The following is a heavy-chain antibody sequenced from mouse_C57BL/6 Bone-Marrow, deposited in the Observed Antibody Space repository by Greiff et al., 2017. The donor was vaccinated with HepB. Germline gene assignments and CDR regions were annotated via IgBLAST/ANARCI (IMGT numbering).Heavy chain of an antibody. CDR1: GYTFTSYW. CDR3: AREGLITFDV. D-gene: IGHD1-1*01. V-gene: IGHV1-69*01. J-gene: IGHJ1*03. Sequence: QVQLQQPGAELVMPGASVKLSCKASGYTFTSYWMHWVKQRPGQGLEWIGEIDPSDSYTNYNQKFKGKSTLTVDKSSSTAYVQLSSLTSEDSAVYYCAREGLITFDVWGTGTTVTVSS. CDR2: IDPSDSYT.